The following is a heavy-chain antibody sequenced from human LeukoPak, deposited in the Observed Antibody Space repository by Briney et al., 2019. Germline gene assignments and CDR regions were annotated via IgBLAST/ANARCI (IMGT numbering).Heavy chain of an antibody. CDR1: GGSISSGGYS. CDR3: ARDQVDTAMVTVYFDY. Sequence: SQTLSLTCAVSGGSISSGGYSWSWIRQPPGRGLEWIAYIYNSGNTYYNPPLKSRVTISLDRSKNQFSLKLSSVTAADTAVYYCARDQVDTAMVTVYFDYWGQGTLVTVSS. V-gene: IGHV4-30-2*01. J-gene: IGHJ4*02. D-gene: IGHD5-18*01. CDR2: IYNSGNT.